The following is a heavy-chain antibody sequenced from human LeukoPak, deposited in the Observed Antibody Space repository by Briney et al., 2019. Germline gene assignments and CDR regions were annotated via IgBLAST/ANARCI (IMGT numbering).Heavy chain of an antibody. J-gene: IGHJ3*02. CDR3: ARIPRYSSSLDAFDI. Sequence: GGSLRLSCAASGFTFTSYWMHWVRQVPGQGLVWVSRINSDGSSTGYADSVKGRFTISRDNAKDTLYLQMNSLRAEDTAVYYCARIPRYSSSLDAFDIWGQGTMVTVSS. D-gene: IGHD6-13*01. CDR2: INSDGSST. V-gene: IGHV3-74*01. CDR1: GFTFTSYW.